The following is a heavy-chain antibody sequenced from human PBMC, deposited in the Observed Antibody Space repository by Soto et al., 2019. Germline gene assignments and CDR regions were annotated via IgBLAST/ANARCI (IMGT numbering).Heavy chain of an antibody. D-gene: IGHD2-15*01. Sequence: EVQLVESGGGLVQPGGSLRLSCAASGFTVSSNYMSWVRQAPGKGLEWVSVIYSGGSTYYADSVKGRFTISRHNSKNTLYHQMNSLGAEDTAVYYWARDSLRDCSGGSCEHFQHWGQGTLVTVSS. CDR2: IYSGGST. J-gene: IGHJ1*01. CDR1: GFTVSSNY. CDR3: ARDSLRDCSGGSCEHFQH. V-gene: IGHV3-53*04.